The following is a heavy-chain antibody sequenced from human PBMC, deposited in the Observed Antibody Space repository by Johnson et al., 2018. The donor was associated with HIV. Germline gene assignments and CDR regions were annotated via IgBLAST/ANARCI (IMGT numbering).Heavy chain of an antibody. CDR1: GFTFSSFG. Sequence: QVQLVESGGGVVQPGRSLRLSCVGSGFTFSSFGMHWVRQAPGKGLEWVALISYDGNKKYYVDSVKGRFTISRDNSKNTLYLQMNSLRAEDTALYYCAKDMVPWFGELPWACDTFDIWGQGTMVAVSS. CDR3: AKDMVPWFGELPWACDTFDI. J-gene: IGHJ3*02. V-gene: IGHV3-30*18. D-gene: IGHD3-10*01. CDR2: ISYDGNKK.